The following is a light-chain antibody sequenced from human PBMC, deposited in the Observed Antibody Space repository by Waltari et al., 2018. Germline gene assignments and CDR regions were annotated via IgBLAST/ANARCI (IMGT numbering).Light chain of an antibody. Sequence: SSELTQDPAVSVAMGQTVRITSQGDSIRSYYSSWYQQRPGQAPILVIYDKNNRPSGVPDRFSGSSSHNTGSLAITGAQAEDEASYYCHSRDASGVAGSFGGGTKLTVL. J-gene: IGLJ2*01. CDR2: DKN. CDR1: SIRSYY. V-gene: IGLV3-19*01. CDR3: HSRDASGVAGS.